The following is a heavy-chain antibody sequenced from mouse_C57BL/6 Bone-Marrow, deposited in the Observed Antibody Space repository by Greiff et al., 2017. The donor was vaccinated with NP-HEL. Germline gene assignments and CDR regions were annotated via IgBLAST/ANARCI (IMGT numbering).Heavy chain of an antibody. V-gene: IGHV14-4*01. CDR1: GFNIKDDY. CDR3: TVSYSNYWFAY. J-gene: IGHJ3*01. CDR2: IDPENGDT. D-gene: IGHD2-5*01. Sequence: VHVKQSGAELVRPGASVKLSCTASGFNIKDDYMHWVKQRPEQGLEWIGWIDPENGDTEYASKFQGKATITADTSSNTAYLQLSSLTSEDTAVYYCTVSYSNYWFAYWGQGTLVTVSA.